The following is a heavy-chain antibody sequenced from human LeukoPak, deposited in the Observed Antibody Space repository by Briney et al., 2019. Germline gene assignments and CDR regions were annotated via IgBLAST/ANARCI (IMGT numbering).Heavy chain of an antibody. CDR1: GCTFTSYD. Sequence: ASVKVSCKXSGCTFTSYDINWVRQATGQGLEWMGWMNPNSGNTGYAQKFQGRVTITRNTSISTAYMELSSLRSEDTAVYYCARGSGPRDAFDIWGQGTMVTVSS. CDR2: MNPNSGNT. CDR3: ARGSGPRDAFDI. J-gene: IGHJ3*02. D-gene: IGHD3-10*01. V-gene: IGHV1-8*03.